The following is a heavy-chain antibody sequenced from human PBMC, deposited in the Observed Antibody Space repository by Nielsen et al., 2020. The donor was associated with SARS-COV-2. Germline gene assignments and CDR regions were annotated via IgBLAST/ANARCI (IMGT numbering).Heavy chain of an antibody. Sequence: ASVKVSCKASGYTFTSYCISWVRQAPGQGLEWMGWINPNSGGTNYAQKFQGRVTMTRDTSISTAYMELSRLRSDDTAVYYCARPYGMDVWGQGTTVTVSS. CDR2: INPNSGGT. CDR3: ARPYGMDV. V-gene: IGHV1-2*02. CDR1: GYTFTSYC. J-gene: IGHJ6*02.